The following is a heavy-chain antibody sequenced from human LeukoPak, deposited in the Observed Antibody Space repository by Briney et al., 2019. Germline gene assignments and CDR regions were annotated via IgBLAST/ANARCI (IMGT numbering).Heavy chain of an antibody. Sequence: PLETLSLTCAVYGGSFSGYYWSWIRQPPGKGLEWIGEINHSGSTNYNPSLKSRVTISVDTSKNQFSLKLSSVTAADTAVYYCARAGDTAMAFDYWGQGTLVTVSS. CDR2: INHSGST. CDR1: GGSFSGYY. J-gene: IGHJ4*02. CDR3: ARAGDTAMAFDY. D-gene: IGHD5-18*01. V-gene: IGHV4-34*01.